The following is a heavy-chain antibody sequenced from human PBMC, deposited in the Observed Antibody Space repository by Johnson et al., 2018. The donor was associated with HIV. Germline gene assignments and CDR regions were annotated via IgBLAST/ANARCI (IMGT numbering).Heavy chain of an antibody. J-gene: IGHJ3*02. CDR1: GFTFRSYI. D-gene: IGHD4-23*01. V-gene: IGHV3-30*14. CDR2: ISYDGSNK. Sequence: QVQLVESGGGVVQPGRSLRLSCAASGFTFRSYIMHWVRQAPGEGREWVALISYDGSNKYYADSVKGRFTISRDNSKNTLYLQMNSLRAGDTAVYYCAKGSVAVLDAFDIWGQGTMVTVSS. CDR3: AKGSVAVLDAFDI.